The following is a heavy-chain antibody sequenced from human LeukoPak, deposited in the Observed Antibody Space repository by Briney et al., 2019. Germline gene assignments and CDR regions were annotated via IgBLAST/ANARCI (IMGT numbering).Heavy chain of an antibody. D-gene: IGHD3-22*01. CDR2: MNPNSGNT. J-gene: IGHJ4*02. V-gene: IGHV1-8*03. CDR3: ARMAYHDSSGYYDGFDY. Sequence: ASVKVSCKASGYTFTSYDINWVRQATGQGLEWMGWMNPNSGNTGYAQKFQGRVTITRNTSISTAYMELSSLRSEDTAVYYCARMAYHDSSGYYDGFDYWGQGTLVTVSS. CDR1: GYTFTSYD.